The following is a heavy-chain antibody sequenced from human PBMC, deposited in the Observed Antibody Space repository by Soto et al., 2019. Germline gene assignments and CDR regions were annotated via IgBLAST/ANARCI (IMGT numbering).Heavy chain of an antibody. V-gene: IGHV3-33*01. D-gene: IGHD1-7*01. CDR3: ASDGHNWNSHDALDI. CDR2: IWYDGSNK. J-gene: IGHJ3*02. CDR1: GFTFSSYG. Sequence: GGSLRLSCAASGFTFSSYGMHWVRQAPGKGLEWVAVIWYDGSNKYYADSVKGRFTISRDNSKNTLYLQMNSLRAEDTAVYYCASDGHNWNSHDALDIWGQGTMVTVSS.